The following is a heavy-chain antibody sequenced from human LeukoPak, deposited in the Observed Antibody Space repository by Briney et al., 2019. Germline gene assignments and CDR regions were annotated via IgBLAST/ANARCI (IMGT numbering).Heavy chain of an antibody. Sequence: GGSLRLSCAASGFTFSSNDMTWVRQAPGKGLEWVSSISYNSAATYYADSVKGRFAISRDNSKNTVFLQMNSLRAEDTAIYYCAKYLLYGGTFRSFDSWGQGTLVTVSS. CDR1: GFTFSSND. CDR2: ISYNSAAT. CDR3: AKYLLYGGTFRSFDS. V-gene: IGHV3-23*01. J-gene: IGHJ4*02. D-gene: IGHD2-15*01.